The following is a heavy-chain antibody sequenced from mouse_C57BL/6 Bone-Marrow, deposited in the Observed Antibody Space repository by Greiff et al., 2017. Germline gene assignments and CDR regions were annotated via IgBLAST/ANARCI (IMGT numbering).Heavy chain of an antibody. D-gene: IGHD1-1*01. CDR2: IYPRSGNT. CDR3: ARRPHYYGSSYWYFDV. Sequence: QVQLQQSGAELARPGASVKLSCKASGYTFTSYGISWVKQRTGQGLEWIGEIYPRSGNTYYNEKFKGKATLTADKSSSTAYMELRSLTSEDSAVYFCARRPHYYGSSYWYFDVWCTGTTVTVSS. J-gene: IGHJ1*03. CDR1: GYTFTSYG. V-gene: IGHV1-81*01.